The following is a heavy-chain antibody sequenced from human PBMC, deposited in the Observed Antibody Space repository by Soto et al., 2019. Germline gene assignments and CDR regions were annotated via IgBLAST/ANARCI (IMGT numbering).Heavy chain of an antibody. CDR2: ISGSGGGT. J-gene: IGHJ4*02. V-gene: IGHV3-23*01. CDR3: AKGRGGVYGTFDS. D-gene: IGHD2-8*02. CDR1: GFTFTSYG. Sequence: GGSLRLSCAVSGFTFTSYGMTWVRQAPGKGLEWVSTISGSGGGTYYTDSVKGRFTISRDTSKNTVSLEMSSLRDEDTAVYYCAKGRGGVYGTFDSWGQGALVTVSS.